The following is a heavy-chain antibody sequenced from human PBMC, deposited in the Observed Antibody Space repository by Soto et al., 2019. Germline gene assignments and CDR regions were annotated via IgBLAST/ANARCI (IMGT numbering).Heavy chain of an antibody. J-gene: IGHJ6*02. CDR1: GFTFSSYW. V-gene: IGHV3-7*01. CDR2: IKQDGSEK. Sequence: PGGSLRLSCAASGFTFSSYWMSWVRQAPGKGLEWVANIKQDGSEKYYVDSVKGRFTISRDNAKNSLYLQMNSLRAEDTAVYYCARDSRPIVVVFGMDVWGQGTTVTVS. D-gene: IGHD3-22*01. CDR3: ARDSRPIVVVFGMDV.